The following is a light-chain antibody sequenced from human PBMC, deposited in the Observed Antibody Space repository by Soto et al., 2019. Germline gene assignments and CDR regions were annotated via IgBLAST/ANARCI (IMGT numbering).Light chain of an antibody. J-gene: IGKJ1*01. CDR1: QSITIY. Sequence: DIQMTQSPSSLSASVGDRVTITCRASQSITIYLNWYQQQPGKAPRLLIYGASTLQTGVPYRFSGSGSMTDVTLTISDLQPEDFATYYCQQTYTAPRTFGQGTKVHI. V-gene: IGKV1-39*01. CDR2: GAS. CDR3: QQTYTAPRT.